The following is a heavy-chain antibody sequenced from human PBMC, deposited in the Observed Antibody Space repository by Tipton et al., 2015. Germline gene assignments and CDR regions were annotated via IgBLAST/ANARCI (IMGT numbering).Heavy chain of an antibody. CDR1: SDSISKYY. Sequence: TLSLTCSVSSDSISKYYWSWIRQPPGKELEWIGYIQYSGSTNYNPSLKSRVTMSVDMSKNQFSLELTSVTAADTAVYYCARSPPGDYEYIEYWGQGTLVTVSS. CDR2: IQYSGST. CDR3: ARSPPGDYEYIEY. J-gene: IGHJ1*01. D-gene: IGHD3-16*01. V-gene: IGHV4-59*01.